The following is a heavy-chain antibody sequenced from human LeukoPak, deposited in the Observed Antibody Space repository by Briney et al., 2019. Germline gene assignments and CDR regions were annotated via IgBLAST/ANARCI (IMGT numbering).Heavy chain of an antibody. CDR2: ISSDGSNT. J-gene: IGHJ5*02. V-gene: IGHV3-74*01. D-gene: IGHD3-10*01. Sequence: PGGFLRLSCAASGFTVSSFWMHWVRKAPGKGLVWVSRISSDGSNTYYADSVKGRFTISRDTAMNTLYLHMHSLREEDTADYYCTRGRGAYGWFDPWGQGTQVTVSS. CDR3: TRGRGAYGWFDP. CDR1: GFTVSSFW.